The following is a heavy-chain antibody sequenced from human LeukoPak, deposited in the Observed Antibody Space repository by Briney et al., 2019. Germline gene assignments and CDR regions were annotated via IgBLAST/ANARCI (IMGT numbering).Heavy chain of an antibody. Sequence: ASVKVSCKASGYSFTSYGFNWVRQAPGQGLEWMGWMSAYNGKINYAHSLQGRVAVTADTSTSTAYMELRSLRSEDTAVYYCARGMGYSYGHPQGAFDIWGQGTMVTVS. CDR3: ARGMGYSYGHPQGAFDI. J-gene: IGHJ3*02. CDR2: MSAYNGKI. V-gene: IGHV1-18*01. D-gene: IGHD5-18*01. CDR1: GYSFTSYG.